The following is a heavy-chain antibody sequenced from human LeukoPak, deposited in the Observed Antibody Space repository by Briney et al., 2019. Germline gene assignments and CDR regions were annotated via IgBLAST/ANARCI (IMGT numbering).Heavy chain of an antibody. CDR1: GGTFSSYA. CDR2: IIPIFGTA. D-gene: IGHD6-13*01. CDR3: ARDLSQQRDYYYYGMDV. Sequence: GASVKVSCKASGGTFSSYAISWVRQAPGQGPEWMGGIIPIFGTANYAQKFQGRVTITADESTSTAYMELSSLRSEDTAVYYCARDLSQQRDYYYYGMDVWGQGTTVTVSS. V-gene: IGHV1-69*13. J-gene: IGHJ6*02.